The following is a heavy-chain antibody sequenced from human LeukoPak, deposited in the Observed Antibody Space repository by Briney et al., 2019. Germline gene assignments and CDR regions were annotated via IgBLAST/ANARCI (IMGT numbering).Heavy chain of an antibody. V-gene: IGHV1-69*05. D-gene: IGHD5-24*01. Sequence: SVKVSCKASGGTFSSYAITWVRQAPGQGLEWMGGIIPIFGTANYAQKFQGRVTITTDESTSTAYMELSSLRSDDAAVYYCARDGYNWGFDYWGQGTLVTVSS. CDR2: IIPIFGTA. CDR3: ARDGYNWGFDY. CDR1: GGTFSSYA. J-gene: IGHJ4*02.